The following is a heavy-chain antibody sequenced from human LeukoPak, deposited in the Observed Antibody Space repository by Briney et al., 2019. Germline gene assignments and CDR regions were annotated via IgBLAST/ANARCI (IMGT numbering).Heavy chain of an antibody. CDR3: ASEDYSSSWYGSYYYGMDV. CDR1: GFTFRSYG. D-gene: IGHD6-13*01. CDR2: ISYDGSNK. V-gene: IGHV3-30*03. Sequence: GRSLRLSCAASGFTFRSYGMGGGRQAPGKGLEWVAVISYDGSNKYYADSVKGRFTISRDNSKNTLYLQMNSLRAEDTAVYYCASEDYSSSWYGSYYYGMDVWGKGTTVTVSS. J-gene: IGHJ6*04.